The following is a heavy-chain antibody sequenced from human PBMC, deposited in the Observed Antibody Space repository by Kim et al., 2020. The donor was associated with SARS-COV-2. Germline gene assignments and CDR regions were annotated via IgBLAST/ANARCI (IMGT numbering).Heavy chain of an antibody. J-gene: IGHJ4*02. CDR1: GYTFTSYA. V-gene: IGHV1-3*01. Sequence: ASVKVSCKASGYTFTSYAMHWVRQAPGQRLEWMGWINAGNGNTKYSQKFQGRVTITRDTSASTAYMELSSLRSEDTAVYYCARGAYSSGWHSSRGGYWGQGTLVTVSS. CDR3: ARGAYSSGWHSSRGGY. CDR2: INAGNGNT. D-gene: IGHD6-19*01.